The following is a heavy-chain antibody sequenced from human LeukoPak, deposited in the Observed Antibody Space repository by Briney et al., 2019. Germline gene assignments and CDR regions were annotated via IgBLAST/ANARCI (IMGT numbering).Heavy chain of an antibody. V-gene: IGHV3-48*04. CDR1: GFTFSSYS. CDR2: ISSSSSTI. J-gene: IGHJ4*02. Sequence: GGSPRLSCAASGFTFSSYSMNWVRQAPGKGLEWVSYISSSSSTIYYADSVKGRFTISRDNAKNTLYLQMNSLRAEDTAVYYCVRDMGYYDKVWGQGTLVTVSS. CDR3: VRDMGYYDKV. D-gene: IGHD3-22*01.